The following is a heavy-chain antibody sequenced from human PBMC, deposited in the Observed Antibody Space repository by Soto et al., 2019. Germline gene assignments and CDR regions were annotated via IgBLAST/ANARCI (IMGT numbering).Heavy chain of an antibody. D-gene: IGHD2-8*01. CDR1: GYTFINYD. Sequence: QVQLVQSGAEGKKPGASVKVSCKASGYTFINYDINWVRQATGQGLEWVGWMNPDSGNTGYAQNFQGSVTMTGNTSISSVYMELSSLTSEDTAVYYCARRRGSNGWFDLWGQGTLVTVSS. CDR2: MNPDSGNT. J-gene: IGHJ5*02. CDR3: ARRRGSNGWFDL. V-gene: IGHV1-8*01.